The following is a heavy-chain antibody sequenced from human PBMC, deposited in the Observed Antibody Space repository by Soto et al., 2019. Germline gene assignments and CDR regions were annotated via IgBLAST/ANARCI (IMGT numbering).Heavy chain of an antibody. J-gene: IGHJ5*02. CDR3: AKDARPSS. V-gene: IGHV3-23*01. Sequence: SLRLSCAASGFAFSSYAMSWVRQAPGKGLEWVSTIGETGGRTYYTDSVKGRFTISRDTSKNTLYLQMNSLRAEDTALYYSAKDARPSSWGQGTLVTVS. CDR1: GFAFSSYA. CDR2: IGETGGRT.